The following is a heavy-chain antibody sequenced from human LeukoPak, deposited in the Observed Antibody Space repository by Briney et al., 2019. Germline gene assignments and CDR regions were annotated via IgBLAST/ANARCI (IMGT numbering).Heavy chain of an antibody. CDR1: GGSISTYY. CDR2: IYYSGTT. CDR3: AGRLAVTGRYYFDY. V-gene: IGHV4-59*01. Sequence: SETLSLTCTVSGGSISTYYWTWIRQPPGKGLEWIGYIYYSGTTNYNPSLKSRVTMSVDTSKNQFSLRLNSMTAADTAVYYCAGRLAVTGRYYFDYWGQGTLVTVSS. D-gene: IGHD6-13*01. J-gene: IGHJ4*02.